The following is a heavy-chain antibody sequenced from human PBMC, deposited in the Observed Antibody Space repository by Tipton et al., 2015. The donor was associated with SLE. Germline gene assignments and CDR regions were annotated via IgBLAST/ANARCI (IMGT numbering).Heavy chain of an antibody. Sequence: TLSLTCAVYGGSFSGYHWSWIRQPPGKGLEWIGEINHSGSTNYNPSLKSRVTISVATSKNQFSLKLSSVTAADTAVYYCAREQQLVLDYWGQGTLVTVSS. CDR1: GGSFSGYH. CDR3: AREQQLVLDY. CDR2: INHSGST. D-gene: IGHD6-13*01. V-gene: IGHV4-34*01. J-gene: IGHJ4*02.